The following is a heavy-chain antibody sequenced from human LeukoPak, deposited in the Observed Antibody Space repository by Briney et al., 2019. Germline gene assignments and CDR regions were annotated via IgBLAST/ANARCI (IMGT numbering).Heavy chain of an antibody. CDR1: GFTFSSYA. D-gene: IGHD3-10*01. J-gene: IGHJ6*03. V-gene: IGHV3-23*01. Sequence: PGGSLRLSCAASGFTFSSYAMSWVRQAPKKGLELVSVISASGGSTNYADSVKGRVTISRDNSKNTLYLQMNSLRAEDTAVYYCAKNYGSGSSVKYYYYMDVWGKGTTVTVSS. CDR2: ISASGGST. CDR3: AKNYGSGSSVKYYYYMDV.